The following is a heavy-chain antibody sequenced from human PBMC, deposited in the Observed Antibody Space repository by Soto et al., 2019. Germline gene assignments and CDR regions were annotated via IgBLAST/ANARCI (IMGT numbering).Heavy chain of an antibody. CDR3: ARGSSCIGDRCYDPAFFGP. Sequence: GGSLRLSCEVSGFALSMYWMSWVRQAPGKGLEWVAVIWNDGNSKNYADSVKGRFTISRDNSMNTLYLHMNSLRAEDTAVYYCARGSSCIGDRCYDPAFFGPWGQGTLVTVSS. D-gene: IGHD2-15*01. CDR2: IWNDGNSK. J-gene: IGHJ5*02. V-gene: IGHV3-33*07. CDR1: GFALSMYW.